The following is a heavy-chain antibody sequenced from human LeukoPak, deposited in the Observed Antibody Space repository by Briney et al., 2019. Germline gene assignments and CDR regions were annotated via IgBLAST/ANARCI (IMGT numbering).Heavy chain of an antibody. J-gene: IGHJ4*02. CDR3: AKRGVVIRVILVGFHKAAYYFES. Sequence: GGSLRLSCAVSGFTFNNHDMTWVRQAPGKGLEWVAGISDSGGSTNYADSVKGRFTISRDNPKNTLYLQMNSLRAEDTAVYFCAKRGVVIRVILVGFHKAAYYFESWGQGALVTVSS. CDR1: GFTFNNHD. V-gene: IGHV3-23*01. CDR2: ISDSGGST. D-gene: IGHD3/OR15-3a*01.